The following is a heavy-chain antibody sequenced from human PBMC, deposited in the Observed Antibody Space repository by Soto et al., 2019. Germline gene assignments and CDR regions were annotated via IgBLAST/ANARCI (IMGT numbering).Heavy chain of an antibody. CDR1: GFTFSSYA. CDR2: ISGSGGST. V-gene: IGHV3-23*01. Sequence: PGGSLRLSCAASGFTFSSYAMSWVHQAPGKGLEWVSAISGSGGSTYYADSVKGRFTISRDNSKNTLYLQMNSLRAEDTAVYYCANTAYYDFWSGGLLHGMDVWGQGTTVTVSS. J-gene: IGHJ6*02. D-gene: IGHD3-3*01. CDR3: ANTAYYDFWSGGLLHGMDV.